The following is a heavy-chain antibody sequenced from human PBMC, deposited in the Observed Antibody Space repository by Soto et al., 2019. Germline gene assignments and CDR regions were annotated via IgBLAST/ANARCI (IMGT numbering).Heavy chain of an antibody. CDR3: ASLLYGSGSYYWFDP. V-gene: IGHV4-31*03. D-gene: IGHD3-10*01. CDR2: IYYSGST. CDR1: GGSISSGGYY. Sequence: PSETLSLTCTVSGGSISSGGYYWSWIRQHPGKGLEWIGYIYYSGSTYYNPSLKSRVTMSVDTSKNQFSLKLSSVTAADTAVYYCASLLYGSGSYYWFDPWGQGTLVTVSS. J-gene: IGHJ5*02.